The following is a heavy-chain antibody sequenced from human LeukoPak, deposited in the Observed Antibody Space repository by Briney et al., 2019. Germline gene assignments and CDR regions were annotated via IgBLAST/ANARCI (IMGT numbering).Heavy chain of an antibody. J-gene: IGHJ6*03. Sequence: SVKVSCKASGGTFSSYAIGWVRQAPGQGLEWMGRIIPILGIANYAQKFQGRVTITADKSTSTAYMELSSLRSEDTAVYYCARVPIGLDYYYMDVWGKGTTVTVSS. D-gene: IGHD3-10*01. CDR3: ARVPIGLDYYYMDV. CDR1: GGTFSSYA. V-gene: IGHV1-69*04. CDR2: IIPILGIA.